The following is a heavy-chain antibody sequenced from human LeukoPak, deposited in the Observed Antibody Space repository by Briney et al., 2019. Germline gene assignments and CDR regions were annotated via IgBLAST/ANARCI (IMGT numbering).Heavy chain of an antibody. Sequence: GGSLRLSCAAWGFNFTACWVRGVRQTREEGGEGVTNINRYSSVKHYVDSVQRRFTISRDNAKTSLFLELNSLRADDTAVFYCARDPGSSAFHLWGQGSLVTVST. CDR1: GFNFTACW. J-gene: IGHJ5*02. CDR2: INRYSSVK. D-gene: IGHD1-14*01. CDR3: ARDPGSSAFHL. V-gene: IGHV3-7*01.